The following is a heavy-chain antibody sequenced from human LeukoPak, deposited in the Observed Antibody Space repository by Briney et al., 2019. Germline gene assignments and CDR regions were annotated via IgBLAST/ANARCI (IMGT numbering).Heavy chain of an antibody. D-gene: IGHD4-17*01. CDR1: RDSISSTIHY. Sequence: MSSETLSLTCTVSRDSISSTIHYWGWIRQPPGKGLEWIGSVYFNGNTYYNPSLKSRVTISVDRSKNQFSLNLNSVTAADTAVYYCARIYEPVYYGDHLRYYFDYWGLGALVTVSS. J-gene: IGHJ4*02. CDR3: ARIYEPVYYGDHLRYYFDY. CDR2: VYFNGNT. V-gene: IGHV4-39*07.